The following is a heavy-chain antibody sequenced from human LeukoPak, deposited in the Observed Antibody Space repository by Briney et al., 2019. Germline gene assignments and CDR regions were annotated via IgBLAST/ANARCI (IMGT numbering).Heavy chain of an antibody. D-gene: IGHD4-17*01. CDR3: ARRRVRGTVTTYFDY. Sequence: PSETLSLTCAVYGGSFSGYYWSWIRQPPGKGLEWIGEINHSGSTNYNPSLKSRVTISVDTSKNQFSLKLSSVTAADTAVYYCARRRVRGTVTTYFDYWGQGTLVTVSS. J-gene: IGHJ4*02. CDR1: GGSFSGYY. V-gene: IGHV4-34*01. CDR2: INHSGST.